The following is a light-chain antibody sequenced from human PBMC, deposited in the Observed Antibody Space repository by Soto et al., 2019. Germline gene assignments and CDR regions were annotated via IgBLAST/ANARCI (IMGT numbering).Light chain of an antibody. CDR2: EVS. Sequence: QSALTQPRSVSGSPGQSVAISCTGTSRDVDAYDFVSWYQHHPGKAPKLIISEVSKRPSGVSHRFSGSKSGNTASLTISGLQAEAEADYFCCSFAGSFYVFGTGTKLTVL. CDR3: CSFAGSFYV. J-gene: IGLJ1*01. V-gene: IGLV2-11*01. CDR1: SRDVDAYDF.